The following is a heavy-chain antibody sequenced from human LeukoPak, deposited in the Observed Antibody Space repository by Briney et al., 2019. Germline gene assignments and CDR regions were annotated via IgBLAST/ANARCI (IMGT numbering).Heavy chain of an antibody. D-gene: IGHD2-2*01. Sequence: ASVKVSCKASGYTFTSYGISWVRQAPGQGLEWMGWISAYNGNTNYAQKLQGRVTMTTDTSTGTAYMELRSLRSDDTAVYYCASGRVPAANYGMDVWGQGTTVTVSS. CDR2: ISAYNGNT. CDR3: ASGRVPAANYGMDV. J-gene: IGHJ6*02. CDR1: GYTFTSYG. V-gene: IGHV1-18*01.